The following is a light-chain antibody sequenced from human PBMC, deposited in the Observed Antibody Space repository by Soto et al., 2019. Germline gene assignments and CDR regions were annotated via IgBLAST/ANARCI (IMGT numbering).Light chain of an antibody. CDR3: SSYTSSSTHVV. J-gene: IGLJ2*01. CDR1: KNDIGVYDF. Sequence: QSALTQPPSASGSPGQSVTISCTGTKNDIGVYDFVSWYQHHPGKAPRLIIYEVVQRPSGVPDRFSGSKSGNTASLTVSGLQAADEADYYCSSYTSSSTHVVFGGGTKVTVL. V-gene: IGLV2-8*01. CDR2: EVV.